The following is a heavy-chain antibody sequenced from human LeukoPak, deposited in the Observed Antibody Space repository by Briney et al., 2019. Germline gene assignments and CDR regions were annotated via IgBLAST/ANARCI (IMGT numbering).Heavy chain of an antibody. J-gene: IGHJ4*02. CDR2: ISGSSGST. CDR3: AKSRQLWFGGLDY. CDR1: GFTFSSYA. V-gene: IGHV3-23*01. D-gene: IGHD5-18*01. Sequence: GGSLRLSCAASGFTFSSYAMSWDRQAPGKGLQWVSFISGSSGSTYYADSVKGRFTVSRDNSKNTLYLQMNSLRAEDTAVYYCAKSRQLWFGGLDYWGQGTLVTVSS.